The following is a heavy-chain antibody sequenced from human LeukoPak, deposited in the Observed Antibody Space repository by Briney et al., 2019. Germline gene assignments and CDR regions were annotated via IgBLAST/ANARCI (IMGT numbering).Heavy chain of an antibody. J-gene: IGHJ4*02. V-gene: IGHV3-23*01. CDR1: GFAFSSNA. Sequence: GGSLRLSCAASGFAFSSNAMSWVRQAPGKGLEWVSTISGSGGGTYYADSVKGRFTISRDMSKNTLYLQMNSLRAEDTAVYYCAKPERGVAAPLYWGQGTLVTVSS. D-gene: IGHD6-19*01. CDR2: ISGSGGGT. CDR3: AKPERGVAAPLY.